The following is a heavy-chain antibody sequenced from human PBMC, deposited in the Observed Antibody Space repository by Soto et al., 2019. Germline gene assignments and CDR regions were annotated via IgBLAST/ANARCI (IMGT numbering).Heavy chain of an antibody. CDR1: GYSFTAKW. Sequence: GESLKISCQAFGYSFTAKWIGWVRQMPGKGLEWMGIIYPDDSDTRYSPSFQGQVTISADKSIRTAYLQWSSLEASVTAIYYCARYWHSYNSNYYYGLDVWGQGTTVTVSS. J-gene: IGHJ6*02. CDR3: ARYWHSYNSNYYYGLDV. CDR2: IYPDDSDT. D-gene: IGHD5-18*01. V-gene: IGHV5-51*01.